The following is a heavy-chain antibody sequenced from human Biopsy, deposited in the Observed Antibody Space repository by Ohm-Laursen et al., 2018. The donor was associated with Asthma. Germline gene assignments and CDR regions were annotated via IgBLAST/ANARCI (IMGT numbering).Heavy chain of an antibody. D-gene: IGHD1-14*01. CDR3: ASGPEWSGLDV. V-gene: IGHV4-34*01. Sequence: SETLSLTCVLSGGPLRGYVWAWIRQPPGKGLEWIGEIPQGGATAVNPSLKSRVTISMDPSKSQFYLSLRSMTAADTAVYYCASGPEWSGLDVWGQGTTVTVSS. CDR2: IPQGGAT. J-gene: IGHJ6*02. CDR1: GGPLRGYV.